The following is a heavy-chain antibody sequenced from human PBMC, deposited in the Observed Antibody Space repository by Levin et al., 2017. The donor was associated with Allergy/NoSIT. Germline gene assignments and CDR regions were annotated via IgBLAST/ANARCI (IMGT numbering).Heavy chain of an antibody. CDR2: ISSNSTYI. Sequence: GGSLRLSCAASGFTFSGYTLNWVRQAPGKGLEWVSSISSNSTYIYYADSLKGRFTISRDDAKNSLSLQMNSLRVEDTAVYYCASDGSYDTLDIWGQGTMVTVSS. CDR3: ASDGSYDTLDI. CDR1: GFTFSGYT. J-gene: IGHJ3*02. V-gene: IGHV3-21*01. D-gene: IGHD6-6*01.